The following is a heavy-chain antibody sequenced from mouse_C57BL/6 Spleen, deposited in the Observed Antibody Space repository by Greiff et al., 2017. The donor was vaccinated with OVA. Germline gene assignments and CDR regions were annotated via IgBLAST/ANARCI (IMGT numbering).Heavy chain of an antibody. Sequence: QVQLQQSGAELVRPGTSVKVSCKASGYAFTNYLIEWVKQRPGQGLEWIGVINPGSGGTNYNEKFKGKATLTADKSSSTAYMQLSSLTSEDSAVYLCARWGTHSSGYWFAYWGQGTLVTVSA. CDR3: ARWGTHSSGYWFAY. CDR2: INPGSGGT. D-gene: IGHD3-2*02. V-gene: IGHV1-54*01. J-gene: IGHJ3*01. CDR1: GYAFTNYL.